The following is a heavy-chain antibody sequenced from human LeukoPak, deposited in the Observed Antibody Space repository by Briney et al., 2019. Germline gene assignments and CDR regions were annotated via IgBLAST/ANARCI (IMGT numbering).Heavy chain of an antibody. J-gene: IGHJ6*02. CDR1: GDSVSSNSAA. V-gene: IGHV6-1*01. D-gene: IGHD6-13*01. CDR3: ARHIVAVGKRSGLDV. Sequence: SQTLSLTCAISGDSVSSNSAAWNWIRQSPSRGLEWLGRTYYRSKWFNDYAVYVKSRLTINPDTSKNQFSLQLNSVTPEDTAVYYCARHIVAVGKRSGLDVWGQGTTVTVSS. CDR2: TYYRSKWFN.